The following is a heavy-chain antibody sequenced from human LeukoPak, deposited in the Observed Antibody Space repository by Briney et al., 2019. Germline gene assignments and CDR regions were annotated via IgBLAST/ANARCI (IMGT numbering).Heavy chain of an antibody. V-gene: IGHV1-18*01. CDR3: ARYGDYGRTFAGFDM. J-gene: IGHJ3*02. CDR2: INVYNGNT. Sequence: GASVKVSCKTSGYNFTNYGIGWVRQAPGQGLEWMGWINVYNGNTNYAQRLQGRVTMTTYTSTSTAYMEATSLRPDDTAMYFCARYGDYGRTFAGFDMWGQGTMVTVSS. CDR1: GYNFTNYG. D-gene: IGHD4-17*01.